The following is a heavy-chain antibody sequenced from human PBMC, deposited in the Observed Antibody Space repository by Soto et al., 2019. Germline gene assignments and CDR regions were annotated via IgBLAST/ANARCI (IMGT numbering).Heavy chain of an antibody. Sequence: KPSETLSLTCTVSGGSVSSGSYYWSWIRQPPGKGLEWIGYIYYSGSTNYNPSLKSRVTISVDTSKNQFSLKLSSVTAADTAVYYCATSYSSSLFDYWGQGTLVTVSS. J-gene: IGHJ4*02. CDR3: ATSYSSSLFDY. V-gene: IGHV4-61*01. D-gene: IGHD6-13*01. CDR1: GGSVSSGSYY. CDR2: IYYSGST.